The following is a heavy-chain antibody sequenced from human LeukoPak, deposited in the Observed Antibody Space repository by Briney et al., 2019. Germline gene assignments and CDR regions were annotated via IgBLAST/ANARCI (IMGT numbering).Heavy chain of an antibody. D-gene: IGHD7-27*01. V-gene: IGHV3-48*01. CDR1: GFTFKFYS. CDR2: ISTNTTTI. Sequence: PGGSLRLSCAASGFTFKFYSMNWVRQVPGKGLEWVSYISTNTTTIYYADSVKGRFTISRDNAKNSLYLQMNSLRVEDTAVYYCVRVGTSFDIWGQGTMVTVSS. J-gene: IGHJ3*02. CDR3: VRVGTSFDI.